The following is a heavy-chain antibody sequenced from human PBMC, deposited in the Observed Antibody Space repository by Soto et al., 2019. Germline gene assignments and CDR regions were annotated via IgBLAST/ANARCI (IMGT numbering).Heavy chain of an antibody. J-gene: IGHJ5*02. CDR3: VKEAMTGNSFDR. V-gene: IGHV3-74*03. CDR2: INPDGSAT. D-gene: IGHD3-10*01. Sequence: HPGGSLRLSCAASGFTFSNSWMHWVRQAPGKGLMWVSRINPDGSATTYVGSVKGRFTISRDNAKNTLFLQINSLTAEDTAVYYCVKEAMTGNSFDRWGQGALVTVSS. CDR1: GFTFSNSW.